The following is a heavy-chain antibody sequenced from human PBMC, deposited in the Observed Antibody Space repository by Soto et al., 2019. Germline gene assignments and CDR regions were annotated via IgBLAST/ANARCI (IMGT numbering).Heavy chain of an antibody. CDR1: GFTFRTYW. CDR3: AREGSTSWYSYDYHGMDV. D-gene: IGHD5-18*01. V-gene: IGHV3-7*05. J-gene: IGHJ6*02. CDR2: INLDGSEK. Sequence: EVQLVESGGGLVQPGGSLRLSCAASGFTFRTYWLSWVRQVAGKGLEWVANINLDGSEKNYVDSVKGRFTISRDNARNSLYLQMSSLRAEDTALYYCAREGSTSWYSYDYHGMDVWGQGTTVTFSS.